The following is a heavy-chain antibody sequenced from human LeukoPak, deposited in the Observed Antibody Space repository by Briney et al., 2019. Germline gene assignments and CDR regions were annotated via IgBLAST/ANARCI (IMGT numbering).Heavy chain of an antibody. D-gene: IGHD1-26*01. J-gene: IGHJ4*02. CDR1: GGSFSGYY. CDR2: INHSGST. Sequence: SETLSLTCAVYGGSFSGYYWSWIRQPPGKGLKWIGEINHSGSTNYNPSLKSRVTISVDTSKNQFSLKLSSVTAADTAVYYCAGRVGATIWTGMEFWGQGILVTVPS. V-gene: IGHV4-34*01. CDR3: AGRVGATIWTGMEF.